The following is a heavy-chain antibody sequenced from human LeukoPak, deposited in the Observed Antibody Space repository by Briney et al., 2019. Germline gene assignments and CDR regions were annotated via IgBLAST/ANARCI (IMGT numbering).Heavy chain of an antibody. CDR1: GFTFSSYA. Sequence: GGSLRLSCAASGFTFSSYAMHWVRQAPGKGLEWVAVISYDGSNKYYADSVKGRFTISRDNSKNTLYLQMNSLRAEDMAVYYCAREGGTTYVLFDYWGQGTLVTVSS. CDR3: AREGGTTYVLFDY. V-gene: IGHV3-30*04. CDR2: ISYDGSNK. D-gene: IGHD1-1*01. J-gene: IGHJ4*02.